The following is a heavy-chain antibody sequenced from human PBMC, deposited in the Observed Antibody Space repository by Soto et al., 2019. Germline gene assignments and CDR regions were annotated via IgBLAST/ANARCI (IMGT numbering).Heavy chain of an antibody. D-gene: IGHD6-13*01. CDR1: GGTFSSYA. J-gene: IGHJ6*02. CDR2: IIPIFGTA. CDR3: ARDRPGSSRPYYYYYGMDV. Sequence: QVQLVQSGAEVKKPGSSVKVSCKASGGTFSSYAISWVRQAPGQGLEWMGGIIPIFGTANYAQKFQGRVTINTDESTSTAYMELSSLRSEDTAVYYCARDRPGSSRPYYYYYGMDVWGQGTTVTVSS. V-gene: IGHV1-69*01.